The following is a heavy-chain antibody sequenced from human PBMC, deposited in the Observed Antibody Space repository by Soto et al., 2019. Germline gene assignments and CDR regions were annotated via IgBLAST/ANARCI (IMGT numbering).Heavy chain of an antibody. CDR2: IIRIFGTP. CDR1: GGTFSSYA. CDR3: ARQGSNGYYYCGMDV. Sequence: QVQLVQSGAEVKKPGSSVKVSCKASGGTFSSYAINWVRQAPGQGLEWMGGIIRIFGTPDYAQRFQGRVTITADESTSTAYMELSSLRSEDTAVSYCARQGSNGYYYCGMDVWGEGTTVTVSS. J-gene: IGHJ6*04. D-gene: IGHD3-10*01. V-gene: IGHV1-69*12.